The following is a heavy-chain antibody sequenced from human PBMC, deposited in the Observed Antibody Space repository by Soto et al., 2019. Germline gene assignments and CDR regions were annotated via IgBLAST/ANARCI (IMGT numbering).Heavy chain of an antibody. CDR2: ISYDGSNK. D-gene: IGHD1-26*01. V-gene: IGHV3-30-3*01. CDR1: GFTFSSYA. Sequence: QVQLVESGGGVVQPGRSLRLSCAASGFTFSSYAMHWVRQAPGKGLEWVAVISYDGSNKYYADSVKGRFTISRDNSKNTLYLQMNSLRAEDTAVYYCAGGWELPAPLDYSGQGTLVTVSS. CDR3: AGGWELPAPLDY. J-gene: IGHJ4*02.